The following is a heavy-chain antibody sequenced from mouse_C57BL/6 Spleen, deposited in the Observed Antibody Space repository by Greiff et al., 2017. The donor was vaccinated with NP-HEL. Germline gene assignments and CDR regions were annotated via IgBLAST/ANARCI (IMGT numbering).Heavy chain of an antibody. V-gene: IGHV5-9-1*02. J-gene: IGHJ3*01. D-gene: IGHD1-1*01. CDR1: GFTFSSYA. CDR2: ISSGGDYI. CDR3: TRGGYGSSPFAY. Sequence: EVMLVESGEGLVKPGGSLKLSCAASGFTFSSYAMSWVRQTPEKRLEWVAYISSGGDYIYYADTVKGRFTISRDNARNTLYLQMSSLKAEDTAMYYCTRGGYGSSPFAYWGKGTLVTVSA.